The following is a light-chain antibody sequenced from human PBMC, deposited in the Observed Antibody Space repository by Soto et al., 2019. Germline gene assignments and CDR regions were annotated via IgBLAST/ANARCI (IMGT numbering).Light chain of an antibody. V-gene: IGKV3-15*01. CDR1: QSVGNN. CDR2: YAS. Sequence: EILMTQSPATVSVSPGERATLSCRASQSVGNNIAWYQQKPGQVPRLLIYYASTRATGIPARFSGSGSGTEFTLTINSLQSEDFALYYCQQYDNWPPITFGQGTRLEIK. J-gene: IGKJ5*01. CDR3: QQYDNWPPIT.